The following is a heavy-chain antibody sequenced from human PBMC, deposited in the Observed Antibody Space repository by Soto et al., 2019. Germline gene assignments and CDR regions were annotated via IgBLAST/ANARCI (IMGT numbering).Heavy chain of an antibody. CDR1: GYTFTSYG. Sequence: ASVKVSCNASGYTFTSYGISWVRQAPGQGLEWMGWISAYNGNTNYAQKLQARVTMTTDTSTSTAYMELRSLRSDDTAVYYCARDWEQLVHYYYYGMDVWGQGTTVTVSS. D-gene: IGHD6-6*01. CDR2: ISAYNGNT. J-gene: IGHJ6*02. CDR3: ARDWEQLVHYYYYGMDV. V-gene: IGHV1-18*04.